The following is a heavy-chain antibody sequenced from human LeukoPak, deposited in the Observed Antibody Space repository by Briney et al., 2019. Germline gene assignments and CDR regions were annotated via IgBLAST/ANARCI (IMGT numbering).Heavy chain of an antibody. V-gene: IGHV5-51*01. CDR1: GYSFTSYW. Sequence: GESLKISCKGSGYSFTSYWIGWVRQMPGKGLEWMGIIYPGDSDTRYSPSFQGRVTISADKSISTAYLQWSSLKASDTAMYYCARSGLWFGELSSGMDVWGQGTTVTVSS. D-gene: IGHD3-10*01. CDR3: ARSGLWFGELSSGMDV. J-gene: IGHJ6*02. CDR2: IYPGDSDT.